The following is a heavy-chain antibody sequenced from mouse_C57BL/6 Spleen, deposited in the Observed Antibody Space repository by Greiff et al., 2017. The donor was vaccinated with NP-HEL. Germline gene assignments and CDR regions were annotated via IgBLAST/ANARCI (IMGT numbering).Heavy chain of an antibody. D-gene: IGHD1-1*01. V-gene: IGHV1-26*01. J-gene: IGHJ2*01. CDR1: GYTFTDYY. Sequence: SGPELVKPGASVKISCKASGYTFTDYYMNWVKQSHGKSLEWIGDINPNNGGTSYNQKFKGKATLTVDKSSSTAYMELRSLTSEDSAVYYCARSRGNYYGSYYFDYWGQGTTLTVSS. CDR3: ARSRGNYYGSYYFDY. CDR2: INPNNGGT.